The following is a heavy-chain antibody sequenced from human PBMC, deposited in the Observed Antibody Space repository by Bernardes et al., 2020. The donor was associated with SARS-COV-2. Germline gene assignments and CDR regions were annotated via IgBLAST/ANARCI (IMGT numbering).Heavy chain of an antibody. CDR3: AKLYRGYRDGPY. D-gene: IGHD5-18*01. Sequence: GGSLRLSCAASGFIFSSYAMSWVRQAPGKGLEWVSGISSSGGSTGYADSVKGRFTISRDNSKNTVYLQMNSLRAEDTAVYYCAKLYRGYRDGPYWGQGILVTVSS. J-gene: IGHJ4*02. CDR1: GFIFSSYA. V-gene: IGHV3-23*01. CDR2: ISSSGGST.